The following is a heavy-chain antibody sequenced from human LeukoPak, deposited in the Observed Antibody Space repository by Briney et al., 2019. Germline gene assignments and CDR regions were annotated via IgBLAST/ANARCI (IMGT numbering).Heavy chain of an antibody. Sequence: SETLSLTCAVYGGSFSGYYWSWIRQPPGKGLEWIGELNHSGSTNYNPSLKSRVTISVDTSKNQFSLKLRSVTAADTAVYYCARRGYSGYDRWGQGTLVTVSS. J-gene: IGHJ4*02. CDR3: ARRGYSGYDR. CDR2: LNHSGST. V-gene: IGHV4-34*01. CDR1: GGSFSGYY. D-gene: IGHD5-12*01.